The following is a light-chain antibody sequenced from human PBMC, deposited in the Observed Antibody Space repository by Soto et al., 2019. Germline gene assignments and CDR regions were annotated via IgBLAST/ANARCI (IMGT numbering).Light chain of an antibody. CDR3: QQYGSSPRT. V-gene: IGKV3-20*01. J-gene: IGKJ1*01. CDR1: QSVSSTY. CDR2: GAS. Sequence: EIVLTQSPGTLSLSPGERATLSCTASQSVSSTYLVWYQQKPGQAPRLLIFGASRRATGIPDRFSGSGSGTDFTLTISRLEPEDFAVYYCQQYGSSPRTFGQGTKVEIK.